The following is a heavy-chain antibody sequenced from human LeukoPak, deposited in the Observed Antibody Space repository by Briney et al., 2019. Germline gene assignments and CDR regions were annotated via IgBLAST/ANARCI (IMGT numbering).Heavy chain of an antibody. CDR3: AAGSSWFYSY. J-gene: IGHJ4*02. V-gene: IGHV3-74*01. CDR1: GFTFSSYW. D-gene: IGHD6-13*01. CDR2: ISSDGSST. Sequence: GESLKISCAASGFTFSSYWMHWVRQAPGKGLVWVSRISSDGSSTSYAASVKGRFTISRDNANNTLYLQMNSLRAEGTALYYCAAGSSWFYSYWGQGTLVTVSS.